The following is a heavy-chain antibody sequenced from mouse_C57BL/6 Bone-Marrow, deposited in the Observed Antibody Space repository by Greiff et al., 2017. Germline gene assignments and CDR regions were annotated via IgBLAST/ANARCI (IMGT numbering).Heavy chain of an antibody. J-gene: IGHJ4*01. CDR2: IDPSDSYT. CDR3: ATGDDSAMDY. D-gene: IGHD2-13*01. V-gene: IGHV1-59*01. CDR1: GYTFTSYW. Sequence: QVQLQQPGAELVRPGTSVKLSCKASGYTFTSYWMHWVKQRPGQGLEWIGVIDPSDSYTNYNQKFKGKATLTVDTSSSTAYMQLSSLTSEDSAVYDCATGDDSAMDYWGQGTSVTVSS.